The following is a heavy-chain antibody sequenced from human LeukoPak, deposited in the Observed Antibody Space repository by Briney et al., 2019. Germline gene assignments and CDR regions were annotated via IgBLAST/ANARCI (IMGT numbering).Heavy chain of an antibody. CDR2: ISAYNGNT. CDR3: ARDSRRGYSGYDLDY. V-gene: IGHV1-18*01. CDR1: GYTFNSYG. J-gene: IGHJ4*02. D-gene: IGHD5-12*01. Sequence: ASVKVSCKASGYTFNSYGISWVRQAPGQGLEWMGWISAYNGNTNYAQKLQGRVTMTTDTSTSTAYMELRSLRSDDTAVYYCARDSRRGYSGYDLDYWGQGTLVTVSS.